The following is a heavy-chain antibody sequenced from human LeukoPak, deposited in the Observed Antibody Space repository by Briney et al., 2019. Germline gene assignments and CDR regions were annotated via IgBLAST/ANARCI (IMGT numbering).Heavy chain of an antibody. J-gene: IGHJ4*02. D-gene: IGHD3-16*01. CDR2: INTDTRGT. CDR3: ARAGAYHFDN. V-gene: IGHV3-74*01. CDR1: GFTFTDYW. Sequence: GGSLRLSCAASGFTFTDYWMHWVRQVPGKGLVWVSIINTDTRGTYYADSVKGRFTISRDNAKSILYLQMGSLRAEDTAVYYCARAGAYHFDNWGQGTLVTVSS.